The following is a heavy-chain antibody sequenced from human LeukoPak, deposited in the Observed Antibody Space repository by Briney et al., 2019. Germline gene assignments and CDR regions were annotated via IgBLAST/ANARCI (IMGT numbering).Heavy chain of an antibody. V-gene: IGHV3-53*01. CDR3: AKSRGYYGSGSYIDS. CDR2: TFSGGDT. J-gene: IGHJ4*02. D-gene: IGHD3-10*01. Sequence: GGSLRLSCAASGFTVSRNYMSWVRQAPGKGLEWVSVTFSGGDTDYADSVKGRFAISRDNSKNTLYLQMNSLRAEDTAVFYCAKSRGYYGSGSYIDSWGQGTLVTVSS. CDR1: GFTVSRNY.